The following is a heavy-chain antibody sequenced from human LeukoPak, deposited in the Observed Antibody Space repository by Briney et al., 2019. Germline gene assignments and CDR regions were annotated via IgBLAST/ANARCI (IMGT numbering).Heavy chain of an antibody. CDR1: GGSISSYY. Sequence: SETLSLTCTVSGGSISSYYWSWIRQPPGKGLEWIGYIYYSGSTNYNPSLESRVTISVDTSKNQFSLKLSSVTAADTAVYYCARHGPPAPGVDVWGQGTTVTVSS. V-gene: IGHV4-59*08. CDR3: ARHGPPAPGVDV. J-gene: IGHJ6*02. CDR2: IYYSGST. D-gene: IGHD3-10*01.